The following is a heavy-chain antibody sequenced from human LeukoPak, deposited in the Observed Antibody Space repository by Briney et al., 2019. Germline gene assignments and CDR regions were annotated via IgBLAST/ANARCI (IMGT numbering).Heavy chain of an antibody. J-gene: IGHJ4*02. CDR3: AKIVPGYGYAY. CDR1: GFTFSSYG. D-gene: IGHD5-18*01. Sequence: GGSLRLSCAASGFTFSSYGMHWVRQAPGKGLEWVAVISYDGSNKYYADSVKGRFTISRDNSKNTLYLQMNSLRAEDTAVYYCAKIVPGYGYAYWGQGTLVTVSS. CDR2: ISYDGSNK. V-gene: IGHV3-30*18.